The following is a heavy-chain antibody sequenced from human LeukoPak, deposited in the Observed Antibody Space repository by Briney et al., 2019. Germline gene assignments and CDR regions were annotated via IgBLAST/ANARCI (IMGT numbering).Heavy chain of an antibody. CDR2: MNPNSGYT. V-gene: IGHV1-8*03. Sequence: GASVKVSCKASGYTFTTYDINWVPQATGQGLEWMGWMNPNSGYTGYAQKFQGRVTITRDTSISTAYMELSSLRSEDTAVYYCARVAGSIDYWGQGTLATVSS. J-gene: IGHJ4*02. CDR3: ARVAGSIDY. CDR1: GYTFTTYD. D-gene: IGHD6-19*01.